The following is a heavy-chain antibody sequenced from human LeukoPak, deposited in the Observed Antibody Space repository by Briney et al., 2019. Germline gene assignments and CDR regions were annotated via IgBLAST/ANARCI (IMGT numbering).Heavy chain of an antibody. CDR3: ARVLRRYYFDY. CDR2: ISSSSSTI. Sequence: GGSLRLSCAASGFTFSSYSMNWVRQAPGKGLEWVSYISSSSSTIYYADSVKGRFTISRDNSKNTLYLQMNSLRAEDTAVYYCARVLRRYYFDYWGQGTLVTVSS. J-gene: IGHJ4*02. V-gene: IGHV3-48*01. CDR1: GFTFSSYS.